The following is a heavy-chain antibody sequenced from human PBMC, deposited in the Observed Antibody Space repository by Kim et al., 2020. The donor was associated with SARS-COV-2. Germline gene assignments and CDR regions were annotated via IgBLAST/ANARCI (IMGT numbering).Heavy chain of an antibody. CDR1: GYTFTSHA. V-gene: IGHV1-3*01. CDR2: INAGNGNT. D-gene: IGHD3-9*01. J-gene: IGHJ4*01. Sequence: ASVKVSCKASGYTFTSHAIHWVRQAPGQRLEWMGWINAGNGNTKYSQKFQGRVTITRDTSATTAYMELSSLRSEDTALYYCARVRGYDILTGYHSVFDYW. CDR3: ARVRGYDILTGYHSVFDY.